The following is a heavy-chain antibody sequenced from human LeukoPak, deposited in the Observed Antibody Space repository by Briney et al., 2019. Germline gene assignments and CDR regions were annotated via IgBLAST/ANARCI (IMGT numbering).Heavy chain of an antibody. J-gene: IGHJ3*01. Sequence: APVKVSCKASGYTFTSYGISWVRQAPGQGLEWMGWISAYNGNTNYAQKVQGRVTMTTDISTNTAYMELRSLRSDDTAVYYCARDLRSRRSYYYDGSGYRSFDFWGQGTMVTVSS. D-gene: IGHD3-22*01. CDR3: ARDLRSRRSYYYDGSGYRSFDF. CDR2: ISAYNGNT. CDR1: GYTFTSYG. V-gene: IGHV1-18*01.